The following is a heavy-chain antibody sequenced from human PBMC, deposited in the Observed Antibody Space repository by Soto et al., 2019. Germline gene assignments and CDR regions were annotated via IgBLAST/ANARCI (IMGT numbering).Heavy chain of an antibody. V-gene: IGHV5-10-1*01. CDR3: ARHLQLGNYYYYGMDV. CDR1: EDSCIIYG. J-gene: IGHJ6*02. D-gene: IGHD6-13*01. CDR2: IDPSDSYT. Sequence: SMRISCKGAEDSCIIYGSSLMRQKPGKGLEWMGRIDPSDSYTNYSPSFQGHVTISADKSISTAYLQWSSLKASDTAMYYCARHLQLGNYYYYGMDVWGQGTTVTVSS.